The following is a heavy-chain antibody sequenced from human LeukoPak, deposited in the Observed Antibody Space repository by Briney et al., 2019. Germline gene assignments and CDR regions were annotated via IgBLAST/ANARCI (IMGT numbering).Heavy chain of an antibody. CDR2: IVGGGYTT. Sequence: GGSLRLSWAASGFTFNYYAMNWVRQAPGKWREWVSAIVGGGYTTSYADYVTGWFTISRDNAKNSPYLQMNSLRAEDTAVYYCARELASYGYSMWGITPENAFDIWGQGTMVTVSS. CDR3: ARELASYGYSMWGITPENAFDI. CDR1: GFTFNYYA. D-gene: IGHD5-18*01. J-gene: IGHJ3*02. V-gene: IGHV3-23*01.